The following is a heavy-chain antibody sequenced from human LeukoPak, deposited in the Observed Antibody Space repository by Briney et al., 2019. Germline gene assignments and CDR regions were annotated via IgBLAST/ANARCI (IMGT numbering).Heavy chain of an antibody. D-gene: IGHD5-24*01. CDR1: GGSISSYY. CDR3: ARTEMATITRIDY. Sequence: SETLSLTCTVSGGSISSYYWSWIRQPPGKGLEWIGYIYYSGSTNYNPSLKSRVTISVDTSKNQFSLKLSSVTAADTAVYYCARTEMATITRIDYWGQGTLVTVSS. CDR2: IYYSGST. V-gene: IGHV4-59*08. J-gene: IGHJ4*02.